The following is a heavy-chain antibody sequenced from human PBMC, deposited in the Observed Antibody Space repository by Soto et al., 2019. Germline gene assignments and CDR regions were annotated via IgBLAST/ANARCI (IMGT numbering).Heavy chain of an antibody. CDR3: AKDPTVELRFLPYYYYYGMDV. Sequence: PGGSLRLSCAASGFTFSSCAMHWVRQAPGKGLEWVALISYDGSNKYYADSVKGRFTISRDNSKNTLYLQMNSLRAEDTAVYYCAKDPTVELRFLPYYYYYGMDVWGQGTTVTVSS. V-gene: IGHV3-30-3*02. J-gene: IGHJ6*02. CDR1: GFTFSSCA. CDR2: ISYDGSNK. D-gene: IGHD5-12*01.